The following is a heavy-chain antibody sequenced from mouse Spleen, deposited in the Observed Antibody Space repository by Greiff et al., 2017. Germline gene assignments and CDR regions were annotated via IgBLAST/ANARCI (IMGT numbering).Heavy chain of an antibody. D-gene: IGHD2-1*01. J-gene: IGHJ4*01. CDR2: ISSGSSTI. CDR3: ARGGNYDAMDH. V-gene: IGHV5-17*01. CDR1: GFTFSDYG. Sequence: EVQGVESGGGLVKPGGSLKLSCAASGFTFSDYGMHWVRQAPEKGLEWVAYISSGSSTIYYADTVKGRSTISRDNAKNTLFLQMTSLRAEDPAIYYWARGGNYDAMDHWGQGTSVPGSS.